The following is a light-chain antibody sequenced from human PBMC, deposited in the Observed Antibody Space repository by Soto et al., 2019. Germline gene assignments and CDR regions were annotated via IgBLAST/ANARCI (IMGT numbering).Light chain of an antibody. CDR3: QQYGSSPPLT. Sequence: EIVLTQSPGTLSLSPGERATLSCRASQSVSSSYLAWYQQKPGQAPRLLIYGASSRATGIPDRFSGSGSGIDFTLTISRLEPEDFALYYCQQYGSSPPLTFGGGTKVEIK. CDR1: QSVSSSY. CDR2: GAS. V-gene: IGKV3-20*01. J-gene: IGKJ4*01.